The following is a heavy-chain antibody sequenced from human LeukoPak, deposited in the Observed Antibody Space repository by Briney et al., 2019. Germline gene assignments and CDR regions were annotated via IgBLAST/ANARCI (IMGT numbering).Heavy chain of an antibody. CDR2: IKQDGSEK. CDR1: GGSLTDYY. CDR3: ARSYPIAVAGYFDY. V-gene: IGHV3-7*01. Sequence: ETLSLTCTVSGGSLTDYYWGWIRQPPGKGLEWVANIKQDGSEKYYVDSVKGRFTISRDSAKNSLYLQMNSLRAEDTAVYYCARSYPIAVAGYFDYWGQGTLVTVSS. J-gene: IGHJ4*02. D-gene: IGHD6-19*01.